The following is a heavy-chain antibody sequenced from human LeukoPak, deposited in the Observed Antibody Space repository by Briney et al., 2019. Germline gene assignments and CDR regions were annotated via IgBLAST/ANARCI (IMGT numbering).Heavy chain of an antibody. CDR1: GFTFSRYG. J-gene: IGHJ4*02. CDR3: AKDYFNYGDNGPGHY. D-gene: IGHD4-17*01. V-gene: IGHV3-30*18. CDR2: ISYDRSNE. Sequence: GRSLRLSCAASGFTFSRYGMHWVRQAPGKGLEWVAAISYDRSNEYYADSVKGRFTISRDNSKNTPYLQMNSLRGEDTAVYYCAKDYFNYGDNGPGHYWGQGTLVIVSS.